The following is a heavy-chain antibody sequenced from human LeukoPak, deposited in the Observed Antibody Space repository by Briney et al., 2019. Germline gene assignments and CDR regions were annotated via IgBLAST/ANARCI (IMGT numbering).Heavy chain of an antibody. V-gene: IGHV4-61*01. CDR2: IHYSGST. CDR3: ARGSLRRFPHKPRGEFDY. CDR1: GGSVSSGSYY. J-gene: IGHJ4*02. D-gene: IGHD3-10*01. Sequence: SETLSLTCTVSGGSVSSGSYYWSWIRQPPGKGLEWIGYIHYSGSTNYNPSLKSRVTISVDTSKKQFSLKLSSVTAADTAVYYCARGSLRRFPHKPRGEFDYWGQGTLVTVSS.